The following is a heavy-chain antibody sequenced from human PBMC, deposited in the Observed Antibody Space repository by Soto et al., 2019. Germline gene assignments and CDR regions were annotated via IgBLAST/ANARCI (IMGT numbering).Heavy chain of an antibody. Sequence: QVQLQQWGAGLLKPSETLSLTCAVYGGSFSGYYWSWIRQPPGKGLEWIGEINHSGSTNYNPSLKSRVTISVATSKNQFSLKLSSVTAADTAVYYCARYVQGESSSFKGGEAFDYWGQGTLVTVSS. CDR3: ARYVQGESSSFKGGEAFDY. V-gene: IGHV4-34*01. D-gene: IGHD6-6*01. J-gene: IGHJ4*02. CDR1: GGSFSGYY. CDR2: INHSGST.